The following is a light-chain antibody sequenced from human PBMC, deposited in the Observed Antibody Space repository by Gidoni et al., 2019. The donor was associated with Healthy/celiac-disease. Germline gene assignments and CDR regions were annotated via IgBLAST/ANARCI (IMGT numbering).Light chain of an antibody. CDR2: GNS. V-gene: IGLV1-40*01. CDR3: QSYDSSLSGSV. J-gene: IGLJ3*02. CDR1: SSNIGAGYD. Sequence: QSVLTQPPSVSGAPGQRVTISCTWSSSNIGAGYDVHWYQQLPGTAPKLLIYGNSNRPSGVPDRFSGSKSGPSASLAITGLQAEDEADYYCQSYDSSLSGSVFGGGTKLTVL.